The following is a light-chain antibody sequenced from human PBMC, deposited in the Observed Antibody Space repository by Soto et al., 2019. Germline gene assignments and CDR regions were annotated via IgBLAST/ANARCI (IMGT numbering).Light chain of an antibody. Sequence: EIVMTQSPATLSVSPGERATLSCRASQSVSSNLAWYQQKRGQAPRLLIYGASTRATGIPARFSVSGSGTEFTLTISSLQSEDFAVYYCQQYNNWPLTFGGGTKVDIK. CDR2: GAS. J-gene: IGKJ4*01. CDR3: QQYNNWPLT. CDR1: QSVSSN. V-gene: IGKV3-15*01.